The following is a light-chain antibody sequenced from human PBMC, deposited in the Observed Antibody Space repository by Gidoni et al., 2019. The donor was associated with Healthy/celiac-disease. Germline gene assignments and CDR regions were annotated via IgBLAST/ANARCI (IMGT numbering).Light chain of an antibody. CDR2: AAS. V-gene: IGKV1-39*01. Sequence: DIQIPQYPSSLSASVGDRVTITCRASQSISSYLNWYQQKPGKAPKLLIYAASSLQSGVPSRFSGSGSGTDFTLTISSLQPEDFATYYCQQSDSTPPTFGQGTKVEIK. CDR3: QQSDSTPPT. CDR1: QSISSY. J-gene: IGKJ1*01.